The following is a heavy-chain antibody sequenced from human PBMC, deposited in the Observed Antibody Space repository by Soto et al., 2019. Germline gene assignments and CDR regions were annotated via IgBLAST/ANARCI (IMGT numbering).Heavy chain of an antibody. V-gene: IGHV5-51*01. CDR1: GNSFNNW. Sequence: PGESLKISCKGLGNSFNNWIGWVRQMPGKGLEWVGIIYPGDSDTRYSPSFQGQVTISADKSISTAYLQWSSLKPSDSAMYYCARLDGPVEGVRNYWGQGTLVTVSS. CDR2: IYPGDSDT. D-gene: IGHD3-10*02. J-gene: IGHJ4*02. CDR3: ARLDGPVEGVRNY.